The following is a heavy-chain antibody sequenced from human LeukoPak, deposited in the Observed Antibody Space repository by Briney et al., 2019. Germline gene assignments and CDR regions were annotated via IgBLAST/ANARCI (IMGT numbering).Heavy chain of an antibody. V-gene: IGHV1-69*04. Sequence: SVKVSCKASGGTFSSYAISWVRQAPGQGLEWMGRIIPILGIANYAQKFQGRVTITADKSTSTAYMELSSLRSEDTAVYYCASGLGMNPRDDAFDIWGQGTMVTVSS. CDR2: IIPILGIA. CDR1: GGTFSSYA. CDR3: ASGLGMNPRDDAFDI. J-gene: IGHJ3*02. D-gene: IGHD1-14*01.